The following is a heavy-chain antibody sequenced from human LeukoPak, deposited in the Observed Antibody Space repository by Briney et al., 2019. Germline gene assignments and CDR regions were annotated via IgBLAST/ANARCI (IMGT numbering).Heavy chain of an antibody. CDR2: ISSSGSTI. V-gene: IGHV3-48*03. J-gene: IGHJ6*02. D-gene: IGHD3-9*01. CDR3: ARDQLRYFDWLLPYYYYGMDV. Sequence: GGSLRLSCAASGFTFSSYEMNWVRQAPGKGLEWVSYISSSGSTIYYADSVKGRFTIPRDNAKNSLYLQMNSLRAEDTAVYYCARDQLRYFDWLLPYYYYGMDVWGQGTTVTVSS. CDR1: GFTFSSYE.